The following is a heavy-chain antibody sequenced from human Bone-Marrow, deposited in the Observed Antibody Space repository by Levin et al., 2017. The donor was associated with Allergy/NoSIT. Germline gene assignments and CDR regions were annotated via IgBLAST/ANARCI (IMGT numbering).Heavy chain of an antibody. J-gene: IGHJ5*02. Sequence: PGESLKISCAASGFTFSRYDMNWVRQAPGKGLEWVSSIDGTSNYIYYADSMKGRFTISRDNAKNSLYLQMNSLTAEDTGVYYCARGPADPWGPGTLVTVSS. CDR1: GFTFSRYD. D-gene: IGHD2-2*01. V-gene: IGHV3-21*01. CDR3: ARGPADP. CDR2: IDGTSNYI.